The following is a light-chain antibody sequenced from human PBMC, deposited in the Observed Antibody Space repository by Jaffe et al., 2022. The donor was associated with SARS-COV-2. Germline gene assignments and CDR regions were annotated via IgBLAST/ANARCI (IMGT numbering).Light chain of an antibody. V-gene: IGKV2-30*01. CDR3: LQGTHWPYT. CDR2: LIS. CDR1: QSLVYTDGNTF. J-gene: IGKJ2*01. Sequence: DVLMTQSPLSLPVTLGQPASISCRSSQSLVYTDGNTFLSWFHQRPGQSPRRLIYLISNRDSGVPDRFSGSGSGTEFTLKISRVEAEDVGVYYCLQGTHWPYTFGQGTKLEIK.